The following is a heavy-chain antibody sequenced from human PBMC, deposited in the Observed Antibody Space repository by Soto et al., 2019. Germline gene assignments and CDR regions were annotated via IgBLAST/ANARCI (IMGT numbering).Heavy chain of an antibody. D-gene: IGHD2-15*01. CDR2: IKSKTDGGTT. CDR1: GFTFSNAW. CDR3: TTDNWIVVVVAATPAAFDI. V-gene: IGHV3-15*01. Sequence: GGSLRLSCAASGFTFSNAWMSWVRQAPGKGLEWVGRIKSKTDGGTTDYAAPGKGRFTISRDDSKNTLYLQMNSLKTEDTAVYYCTTDNWIVVVVAATPAAFDIWGQGTMVTVSS. J-gene: IGHJ3*02.